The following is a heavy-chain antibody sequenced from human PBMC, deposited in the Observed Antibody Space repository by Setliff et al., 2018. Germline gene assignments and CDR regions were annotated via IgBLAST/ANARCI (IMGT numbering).Heavy chain of an antibody. D-gene: IGHD3-3*01. CDR2: IKQDGSEI. CDR1: GLTFSSYW. CDR3: AREIWDFYDDSWSGSSDY. Sequence: GGSLRLSCAASGLTFSSYWMTWVRQAPGKGLEWLANIKQDGSEIYSVDSVKGRFSISRDNAKNSLFLQMNSLRGEDTAMYYCAREIWDFYDDSWSGSSDYWGQGTLVTVSS. J-gene: IGHJ4*02. V-gene: IGHV3-7*03.